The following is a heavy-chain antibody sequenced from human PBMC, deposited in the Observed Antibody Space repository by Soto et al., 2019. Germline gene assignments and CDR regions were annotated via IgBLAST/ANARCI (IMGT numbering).Heavy chain of an antibody. D-gene: IGHD2-8*02. CDR2: ISYDGSNK. Sequence: QVQLVESGGGVVQPGRSPRLSCAASGFTFSSYAMHWVRQAPGKGLEWVAVISYDGSNKYYADSVKGRFTISRDNSKNTLYLQMNSLRAEDTAVYYCARTAAIFSSWWGMDVWGQGTTVTVSS. CDR1: GFTFSSYA. V-gene: IGHV3-30-3*01. J-gene: IGHJ6*02. CDR3: ARTAAIFSSWWGMDV.